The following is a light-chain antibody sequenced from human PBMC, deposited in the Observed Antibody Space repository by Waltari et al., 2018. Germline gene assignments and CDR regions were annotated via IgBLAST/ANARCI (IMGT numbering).Light chain of an antibody. Sequence: QSVLTQPPSESGTPGQRVTISCSGSSANIGSNPVNWYQQLPGTTPKLLINNNSQRPSGVPDRFSGSKSGTSASLAISGLLSDDEAEYYCAAWDDSLSGYVFGTGTNVSVL. CDR2: NNS. CDR3: AAWDDSLSGYV. V-gene: IGLV1-44*01. J-gene: IGLJ1*01. CDR1: SANIGSNP.